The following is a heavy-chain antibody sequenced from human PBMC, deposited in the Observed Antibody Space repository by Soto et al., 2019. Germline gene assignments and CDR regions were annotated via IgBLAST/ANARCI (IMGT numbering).Heavy chain of an antibody. V-gene: IGHV4-34*01. CDR2: INHSGST. CDR1: GGSFSGYY. J-gene: IGHJ6*02. Sequence: QVQLQQWGAGLLKPSETLSLTCAVYGGSFSGYYWSWIRQPPGKGLEWIGEINHSGSTNYNPSLKIRVTISVDTSKNQFSLKLSSVTAADTAVYYCRIYYYYYGMDVWGQGTTVTVSS. CDR3: RIYYYYYGMDV.